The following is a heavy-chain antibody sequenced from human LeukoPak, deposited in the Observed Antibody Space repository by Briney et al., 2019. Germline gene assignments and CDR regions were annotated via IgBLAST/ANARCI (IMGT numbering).Heavy chain of an antibody. J-gene: IGHJ6*03. CDR2: LYHSDSA. CDR1: GYSISNNNY. CDR3: ARQHDSYYYYYIDV. V-gene: IGHV4-38-2*01. Sequence: VKPSETLSLTCALSGYSISNNNYWVWIRQPPGRGLEWIGSLYHSDSAYYNTSLRSRVSMSVDTSKNQFSLTLSFVTAADTAVYYCARQHDSYYYYYIDVWGSGTTVTVSS.